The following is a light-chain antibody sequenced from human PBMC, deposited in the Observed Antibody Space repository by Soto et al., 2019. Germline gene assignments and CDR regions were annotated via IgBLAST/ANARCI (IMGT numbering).Light chain of an antibody. J-gene: IGKJ4*01. CDR3: QQYNNWPPLT. V-gene: IGKV3-15*01. CDR1: QSVSSS. CDR2: GAS. Sequence: EIVMPQSPAPLSVSPGEIATLSCRSSQSVSSSLAWYQQKPGQAPRLLIYGASTSATGIPARFSGSGSGTEFTLTISSLQSDDCAVYYCQQYNNWPPLTFGRGTKVEIK.